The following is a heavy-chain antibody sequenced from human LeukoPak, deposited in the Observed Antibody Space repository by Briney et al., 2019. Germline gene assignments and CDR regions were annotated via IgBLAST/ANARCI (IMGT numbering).Heavy chain of an antibody. D-gene: IGHD3-3*01. CDR3: ARDSNYGFWSGYYLGGTTRTQFDY. V-gene: IGHV4-39*07. CDR1: GGSISSSSYY. J-gene: IGHJ4*02. Sequence: SETLSLTCTVSGGSISSSSYYWGWIRQPPGKGLEWIGSIYYSGSTYYNPSLKSRVTISVDTSKNQFSLKLSSVTAADTAVYYCARDSNYGFWSGYYLGGTTRTQFDYWGQGTLVTVSS. CDR2: IYYSGST.